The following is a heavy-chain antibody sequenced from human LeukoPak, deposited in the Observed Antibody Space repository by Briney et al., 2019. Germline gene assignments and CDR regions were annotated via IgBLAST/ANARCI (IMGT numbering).Heavy chain of an antibody. D-gene: IGHD3-3*01. J-gene: IGHJ4*02. CDR2: IYYSGST. CDR3: ARHSGYYIDY. CDR1: GGSISSYY. Sequence: SETLSLTCAVSGGSISSYYWSWIRQPPGKELEWIGYIYYSGSTNYNPSLESRVTISVDTSKNQFFLILSSVTAADTAVYYCARHSGYYIDYWGQGTLVTVSS. V-gene: IGHV4-59*08.